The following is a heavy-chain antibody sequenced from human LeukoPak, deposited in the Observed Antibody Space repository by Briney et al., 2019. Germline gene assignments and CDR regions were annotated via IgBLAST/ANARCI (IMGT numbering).Heavy chain of an antibody. CDR3: ARVDYSLLGFDY. Sequence: SQTLSLTCTVSGGSISSGDYYWSWIRQPPGKGLEWIGNIYYSGSTYYNPSLKSRVTMSVDTSKNQFSLELSSVTAADTAVYYCARVDYSLLGFDYWGQGTLVTVSS. V-gene: IGHV4-30-4*01. CDR1: GGSISSGDYY. J-gene: IGHJ4*02. D-gene: IGHD4-11*01. CDR2: IYYSGST.